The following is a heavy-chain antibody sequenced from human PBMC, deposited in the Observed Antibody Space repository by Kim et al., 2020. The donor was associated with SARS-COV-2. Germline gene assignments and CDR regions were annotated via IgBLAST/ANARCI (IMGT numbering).Heavy chain of an antibody. Sequence: SLKSRVTISVDTSKNQFSLKLSSVTAADTAVYYCARVGKLRHNSFYGMDVWGQGTTVTVSS. D-gene: IGHD1-20*01. CDR3: ARVGKLRHNSFYGMDV. J-gene: IGHJ6*02. V-gene: IGHV4-59*01.